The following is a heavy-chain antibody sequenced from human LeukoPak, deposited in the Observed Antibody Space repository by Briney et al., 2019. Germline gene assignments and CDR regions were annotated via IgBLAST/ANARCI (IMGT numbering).Heavy chain of an antibody. CDR3: AKDRYYDSSGYLTV. CDR2: ISYDGSNK. V-gene: IGHV3-30*18. Sequence: GGSLRLSCAASGFTFSSYSMNWVRQAPGKGLEWVAVISYDGSNKYYADSVKGRFTISRDNSKNTLYLQMNSLRAEDTAVYYCAKDRYYDSSGYLTVWGQGTLVTVSS. CDR1: GFTFSSYS. J-gene: IGHJ4*02. D-gene: IGHD3-22*01.